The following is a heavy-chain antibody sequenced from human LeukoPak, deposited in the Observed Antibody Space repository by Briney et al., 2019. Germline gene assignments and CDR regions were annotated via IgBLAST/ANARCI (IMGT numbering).Heavy chain of an antibody. Sequence: ASVKVSCKASGYTFNNYYMYWVRQAPGQGLEWMGMINPSGGGTSYAQKFQGRVTMTRDTSTRIVYMEVSSLKPEDTAVYYCARGRGRGAYYDGKGSFDYWGQGALVTVSS. CDR2: INPSGGGT. V-gene: IGHV1-46*02. CDR3: ARGRGRGAYYDGKGSFDY. D-gene: IGHD3-22*01. CDR1: GYTFNNYY. J-gene: IGHJ4*02.